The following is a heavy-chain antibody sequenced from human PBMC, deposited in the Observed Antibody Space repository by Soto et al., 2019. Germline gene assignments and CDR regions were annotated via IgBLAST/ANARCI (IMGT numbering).Heavy chain of an antibody. V-gene: IGHV3-30*18. CDR2: ISYDGIDK. J-gene: IGHJ4*02. Sequence: QVQLVESGGGVVQPGRSLRLSCAASGFTFSSFGIHWVRQAPGKGLEWVAVISYDGIDKNYADSEKGRFTISRENSKNMVYLQMNSLRAEDTAVYYCAKDLREMATIRPDYWGQGILVTVSS. CDR1: GFTFSSFG. D-gene: IGHD5-12*01. CDR3: AKDLREMATIRPDY.